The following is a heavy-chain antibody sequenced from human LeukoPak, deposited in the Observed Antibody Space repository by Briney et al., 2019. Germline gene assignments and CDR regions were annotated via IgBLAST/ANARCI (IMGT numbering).Heavy chain of an antibody. CDR3: ARHGVYTIPFDP. Sequence: SGTLSLTCTVSGGSISSSSYYWGWIRQPPGKGLEWIGSIYYSGSTYYNPSLKSRVTISVDTSKNQFSLKLSSVTAADTAVYHCARHGVYTIPFDPWGQGTLVTVSS. CDR1: GGSISSSSYY. D-gene: IGHD3-3*01. V-gene: IGHV4-39*01. CDR2: IYYSGST. J-gene: IGHJ5*02.